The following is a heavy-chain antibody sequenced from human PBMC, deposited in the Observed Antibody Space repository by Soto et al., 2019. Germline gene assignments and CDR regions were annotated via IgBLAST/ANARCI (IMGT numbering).Heavy chain of an antibody. V-gene: IGHV3-7*03. CDR2: IKQDGGEK. CDR1: GFTFSSSW. J-gene: IGHJ4*02. Sequence: EVQLVESGGGLVQPGGSLRLSCAASGFTFSSSWMTWVRQAPGKGLEWVAKIKQDGGEKYYADSVKGRFTISRDNAKNSLYLQMNSLRAEDTAVYYGARAPWEPGYWGQGTLVTVSS. D-gene: IGHD1-26*01. CDR3: ARAPWEPGY.